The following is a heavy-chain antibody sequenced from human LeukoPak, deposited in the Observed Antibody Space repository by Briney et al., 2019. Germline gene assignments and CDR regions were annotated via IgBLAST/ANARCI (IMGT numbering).Heavy chain of an antibody. CDR3: ARDRRRNCSGGSCYLNWFDP. CDR2: INPSGGST. CDR1: GYTFTSYY. Sequence: ASVKVSCKASGYTFTSYYMHWVRQAPGQGLEWVGIINPSGGSTSYAQKFQGRVTMTRDTSTSTVYMELSSLRSEDTAVYYCARDRRRNCSGGSCYLNWFDPWGQGTLVTVSS. V-gene: IGHV1-46*01. D-gene: IGHD2-15*01. J-gene: IGHJ5*02.